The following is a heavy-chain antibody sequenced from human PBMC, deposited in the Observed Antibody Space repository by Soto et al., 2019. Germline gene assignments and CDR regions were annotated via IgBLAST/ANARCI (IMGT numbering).Heavy chain of an antibody. CDR1: GGTFSSYT. CDR3: AREYCSGGSCYVGEYYYYGMDV. D-gene: IGHD2-15*01. Sequence: QVQLVQSGAEVKKPGSSVKVSCKASGGTFSSYTISWVRQAPGQGLEWMGRIIPILGIANYAQKFQGRVTITADKSTSXXYXEXXSLRSEDTAVYYCAREYCSGGSCYVGEYYYYGMDVWGQGTTVTVSS. J-gene: IGHJ6*02. V-gene: IGHV1-69*08. CDR2: IIPILGIA.